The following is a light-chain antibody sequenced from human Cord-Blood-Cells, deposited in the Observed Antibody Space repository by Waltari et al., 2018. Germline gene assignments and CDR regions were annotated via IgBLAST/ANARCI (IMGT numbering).Light chain of an antibody. CDR1: QSISSY. V-gene: IGKV1-39*01. CDR2: AAS. Sequence: DIQMTQSPSSLSASVGDRVTITCRASQSISSYLNWYQQKPEKARKLLIYAASSLQSGVPSRFSCSGSGTDFTLTISSLQPEDFATYYCQQIDSTPRPAYTFGQGTKLEIK. J-gene: IGKJ2*01. CDR3: QQIDSTPRPAYT.